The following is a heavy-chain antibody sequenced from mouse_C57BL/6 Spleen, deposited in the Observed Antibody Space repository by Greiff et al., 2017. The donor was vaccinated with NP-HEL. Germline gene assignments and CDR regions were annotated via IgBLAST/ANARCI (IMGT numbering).Heavy chain of an antibody. CDR2: IYPGSGST. Sequence: VKLQQPGAELVKPGASVKMSCKASGYTFTSYWITWVKQRPGQGLEWIGDIYPGSGSTNYNEKFKSKATLTVDTSSSTAYMQLSSLTSEDSAVYYCAREDYYGSSSAWFAYWGQGTLVTVSA. J-gene: IGHJ3*01. D-gene: IGHD1-1*01. V-gene: IGHV1-55*01. CDR3: AREDYYGSSSAWFAY. CDR1: GYTFTSYW.